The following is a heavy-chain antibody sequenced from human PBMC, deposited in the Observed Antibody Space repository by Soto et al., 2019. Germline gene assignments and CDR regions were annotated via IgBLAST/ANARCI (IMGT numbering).Heavy chain of an antibody. Sequence: GGSLRLSXSASGFTFSSYCMHWVRRAPGTGLVWVSGINSDGSSKSYEESVKGRFTISRDNAKNTLYLQMNSLRAEDTAVHYCAREYYDILTGPIDYWGQGTLVTVSS. CDR3: AREYYDILTGPIDY. V-gene: IGHV3-74*01. D-gene: IGHD3-9*01. CDR1: GFTFSSYC. CDR2: INSDGSSK. J-gene: IGHJ4*02.